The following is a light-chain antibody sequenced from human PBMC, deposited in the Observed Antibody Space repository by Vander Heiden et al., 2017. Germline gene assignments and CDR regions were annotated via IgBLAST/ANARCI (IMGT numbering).Light chain of an antibody. Sequence: EIVLTQSPGTLSLSPGERATLSCRTSQSVSSIYLAWYQQKHGQAPRLLIYGGSSRATGIPDRFSGSGSGTDFTLTINRLEPEDFAVYFCQQYGTAPRAFGQGIKLEIK. CDR2: GGS. J-gene: IGKJ2*01. V-gene: IGKV3-20*01. CDR3: QQYGTAPRA. CDR1: QSVSSIY.